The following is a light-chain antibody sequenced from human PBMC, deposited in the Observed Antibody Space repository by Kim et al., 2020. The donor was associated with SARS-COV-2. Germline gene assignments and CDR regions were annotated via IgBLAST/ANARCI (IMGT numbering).Light chain of an antibody. CDR2: EDT. J-gene: IGLJ3*02. Sequence: SYELTQPPSMSVSPGQTATITCSGDKLGDKYVCWYQQKPDQSPVLVMYEDTKRPSGIPERFSGSNSGNTATLTISGTQPMDEADYYCQAWDSSTVVFGGGTQLTVL. CDR3: QAWDSSTVV. V-gene: IGLV3-1*01. CDR1: KLGDKY.